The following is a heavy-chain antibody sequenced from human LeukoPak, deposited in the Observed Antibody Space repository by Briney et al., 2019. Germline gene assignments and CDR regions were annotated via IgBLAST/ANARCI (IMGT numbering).Heavy chain of an antibody. D-gene: IGHD3-22*01. CDR1: GGSISSGGYY. V-gene: IGHV4-31*03. J-gene: IGHJ3*02. CDR2: IYYSGST. Sequence: SQTLSLTCTVSGGSISSGGYYWSWIRQHPGKGLEWIGYIYYSGSTYYNPSLKGRVTISVDTSKNQFSLKLSSVTAADTAVYYCARFYPDYYDSSGGDAFDIWGQGTMVTVSS. CDR3: ARFYPDYYDSSGGDAFDI.